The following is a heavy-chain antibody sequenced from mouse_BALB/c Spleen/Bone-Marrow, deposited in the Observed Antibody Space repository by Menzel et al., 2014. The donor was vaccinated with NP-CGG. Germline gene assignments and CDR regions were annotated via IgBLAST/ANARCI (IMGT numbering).Heavy chain of an antibody. CDR2: IWAGGST. Sequence: VKLVESGPGLVAPSQSLSITCTVSGFSLTSYGVHWVRQHPGKGLEWLGVIWAGGSTNYNSALMSRLSISKDNSKSQVLLKMNSLQTDDTAMYYCARRSQGYAMDYWGQGTSVTVSS. D-gene: IGHD3-2*02. V-gene: IGHV2-9*02. CDR1: GFSLTSYG. J-gene: IGHJ4*01. CDR3: ARRSQGYAMDY.